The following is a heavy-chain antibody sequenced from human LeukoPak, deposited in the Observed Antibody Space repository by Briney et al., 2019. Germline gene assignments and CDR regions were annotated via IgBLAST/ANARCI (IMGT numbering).Heavy chain of an antibody. V-gene: IGHV3-23*01. CDR1: GFTFSSYA. J-gene: IGHJ4*02. CDR2: ISGSGGST. CDR3: AKEVEQETRSITSWYY. Sequence: GGSLRFSCAASGFTFSSYAMSWVRQAPGKGLEWVSAISGSGGSTYYADSVKGRFTISRDNSKNTLYLQMNSLRAEDTAVYDCAKEVEQETRSITSWYYWGQGTLVTVSS. D-gene: IGHD2-2*01.